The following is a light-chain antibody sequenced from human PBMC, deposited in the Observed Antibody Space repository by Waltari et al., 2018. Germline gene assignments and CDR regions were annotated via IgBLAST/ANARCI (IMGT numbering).Light chain of an antibody. Sequence: EIVLTQSPGTLSLSPGERATLSCSASQAIRSNYLAWYQQKPGQAPRLLIYGASNRAPGIPARFSGSGSGADFTLTISRLEPEDFAVYYCHQYHTSSWTFGQGTKVEIK. V-gene: IGKV3-20*01. CDR2: GAS. CDR1: QAIRSNY. CDR3: HQYHTSSWT. J-gene: IGKJ1*01.